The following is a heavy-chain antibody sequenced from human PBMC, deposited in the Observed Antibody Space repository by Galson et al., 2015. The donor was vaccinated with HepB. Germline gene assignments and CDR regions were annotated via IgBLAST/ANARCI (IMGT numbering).Heavy chain of an antibody. V-gene: IGHV3-15*07. CDR3: TTPRRSDLGGWEAFDI. D-gene: IGHD1-26*01. Sequence: SLRLSCAASGFTFSNAWMNWVRQAPGKGLEWVGRIKSKTDGGTTDYAAPVKGRFTISRDDSKNTLYLQMNSLKTEDTAVYYCTTPRRSDLGGWEAFDIWGQGTMVTVSS. J-gene: IGHJ3*02. CDR2: IKSKTDGGTT. CDR1: GFTFSNAW.